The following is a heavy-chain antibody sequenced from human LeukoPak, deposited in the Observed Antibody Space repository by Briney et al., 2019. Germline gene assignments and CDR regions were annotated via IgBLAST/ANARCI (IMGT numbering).Heavy chain of an antibody. D-gene: IGHD5-12*01. CDR1: GYTFTGYY. V-gene: IGHV1-2*02. CDR2: INPNSGGT. J-gene: IGHJ4*02. Sequence: ASVKVSCKASGYTFTGYYMHWVRQAPGQGLEWMGWINPNSGGTNYAQKFQGGVTMTRDTSISTAYMELSRLRSDDTAVYYCARARGISPVATIYYWGQGTLVTVSS. CDR3: ARARGISPVATIYY.